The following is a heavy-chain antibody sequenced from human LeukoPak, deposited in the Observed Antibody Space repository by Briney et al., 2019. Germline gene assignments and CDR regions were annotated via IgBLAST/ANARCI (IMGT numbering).Heavy chain of an antibody. D-gene: IGHD3-10*01. CDR1: GGSISSGPYY. Sequence: SETLSLTCSVSGGSISSGPYYWSWIRQPAGQGLECIGRIYTSGSTNYNPSLKSRVTISVDTSKNQFSLHLSSVTAADTAVYYCARVVVRLKGPDYWGQGTLVTVSS. V-gene: IGHV4-61*02. CDR3: ARVVVRLKGPDY. CDR2: IYTSGST. J-gene: IGHJ4*02.